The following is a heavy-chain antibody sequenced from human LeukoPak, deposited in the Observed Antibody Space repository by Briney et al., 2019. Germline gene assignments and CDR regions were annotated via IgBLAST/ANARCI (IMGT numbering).Heavy chain of an antibody. D-gene: IGHD3-9*01. J-gene: IGHJ4*02. CDR2: ISAYNGNT. CDR3: ARGDDILTGYPDDY. V-gene: IGHV1-18*01. CDR1: GYTFTSYG. Sequence: GASVKVSCKAPGYTFTSYGISWVRQAPGQGLEWMGWISAYNGNTNYAQKLQGRVTMTTDTSTSTAYMELRSLRSDDTAGYYCARGDDILTGYPDDYWGQGTLVTVSS.